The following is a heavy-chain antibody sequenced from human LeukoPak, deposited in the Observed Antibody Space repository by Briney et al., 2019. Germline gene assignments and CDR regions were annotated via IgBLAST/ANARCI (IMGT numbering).Heavy chain of an antibody. V-gene: IGHV4-4*07. CDR3: GRALGSGSYIDF. CDR1: GGSISNYY. Sequence: SETLSLTCTVSGGSISNYYWSWIRQPAGKGLEWIGHIYSSGSTNYNPSLKSRVTMSLDTSNRQFSLKLNSVTAANTAVYYCGRALGSGSYIDFWGQGTLVTVSS. CDR2: IYSSGST. D-gene: IGHD1-26*01. J-gene: IGHJ4*02.